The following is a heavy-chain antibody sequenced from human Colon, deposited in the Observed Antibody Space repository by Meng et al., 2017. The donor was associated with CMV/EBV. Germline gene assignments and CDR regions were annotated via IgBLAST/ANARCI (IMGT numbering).Heavy chain of an antibody. CDR3: ATDYGDYYFDR. J-gene: IGHJ4*02. D-gene: IGHD4-17*01. CDR1: GESFSGFY. V-gene: IGHV4-34*01. CDR2: INHSGST. Sequence: QVPLQQGGAGLLNPSETLSLTCAVYGESFSGFYWSWIRQPPGKGLEWIGEINHSGSTNYNPSLKSRVTISVDTSKNQFSLKLSSVTAADTAVYYCATDYGDYYFDRWGQGTLVTVSS.